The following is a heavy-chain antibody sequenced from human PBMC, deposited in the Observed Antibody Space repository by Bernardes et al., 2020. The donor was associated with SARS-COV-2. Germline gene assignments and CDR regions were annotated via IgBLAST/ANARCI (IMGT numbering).Heavy chain of an antibody. J-gene: IGHJ4*02. CDR2: ISGDGRTT. Sequence: GVSLRLSCAASGFTFSSYWMHWVRQAPGKGLVWVSRISGDGRTTTYADSVKGRFTISRDNARNTLYLQMNSLRDEDTAIYYCVRGPSDGHGRFEYWGQGTLVTVSS. CDR3: VRGPSDGHGRFEY. CDR1: GFTFSSYW. V-gene: IGHV3-74*01.